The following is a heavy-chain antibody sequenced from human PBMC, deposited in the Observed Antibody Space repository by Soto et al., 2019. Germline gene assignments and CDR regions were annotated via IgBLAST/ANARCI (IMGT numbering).Heavy chain of an antibody. CDR3: AKARCSTANCYVPEY. J-gene: IGHJ4*02. D-gene: IGHD2-2*01. CDR2: ISGSAGSSGP. V-gene: IGHV3-23*01. Sequence: EVQLLESGGGLVQPGGSLRLSCVASGFTFSTYTMSWVRQAPGKGLEWVSVISGSAGSSGPSYADSVLGRFSISRDNARNTLYLQMNSLRGEDTAMYYCAKARCSTANCYVPEYWGQGTRVTVSS. CDR1: GFTFSTYT.